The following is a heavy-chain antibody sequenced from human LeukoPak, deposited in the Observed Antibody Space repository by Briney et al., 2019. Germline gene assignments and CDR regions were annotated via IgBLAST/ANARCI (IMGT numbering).Heavy chain of an antibody. J-gene: IGHJ1*01. CDR1: GGTFSSYA. CDR2: IIPIFGTA. Sequence: GSSVKVSCKASGGTFSSYAISWVRQAPGQGLEWMGGIIPIFGTANYAQKFQGRVTITADKSTSTAYMELSSLRSEDTAVYYYARGPSSYGDYIFRIAEYFQHWGQGTLVTVSS. V-gene: IGHV1-69*06. D-gene: IGHD4-17*01. CDR3: ARGPSSYGDYIFRIAEYFQH.